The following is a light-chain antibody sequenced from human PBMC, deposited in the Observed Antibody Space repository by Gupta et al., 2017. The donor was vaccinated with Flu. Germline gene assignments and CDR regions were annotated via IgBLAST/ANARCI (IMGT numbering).Light chain of an antibody. J-gene: IGKJ1*01. Sequence: VLPQSPGTLSLSPGESATLSCRASQRGSSSCLAWYQQKPGQAPRLLIYGASNRASGIPDRFSGSGSGTDFTLTISSLEPEDVAVYYCQKYNSSLSRFGQGTKLEIK. CDR3: QKYNSSLSR. CDR1: QRGSSSC. CDR2: GAS. V-gene: IGKV3-20*01.